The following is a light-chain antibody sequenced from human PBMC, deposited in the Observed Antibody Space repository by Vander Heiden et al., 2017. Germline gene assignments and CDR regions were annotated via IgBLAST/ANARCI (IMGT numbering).Light chain of an antibody. Sequence: SSELTQDPAVSVALGQTVTITCQGDSLRTYSASWYQQKPGQAPLLVIDGRNNRPSGIPDRFSGSKSGSTASLTITGAQAEDEADYYCNSRDSSGYHVIFGGGTKLTVL. CDR2: GRN. CDR3: NSRDSSGYHVI. V-gene: IGLV3-19*01. CDR1: SLRTYS. J-gene: IGLJ2*01.